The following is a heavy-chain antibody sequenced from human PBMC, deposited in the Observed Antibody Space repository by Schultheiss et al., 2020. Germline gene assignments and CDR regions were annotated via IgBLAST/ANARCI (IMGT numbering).Heavy chain of an antibody. CDR3: AMTIVSHYYLDY. J-gene: IGHJ4*01. D-gene: IGHD4-11*01. V-gene: IGHV4-4*07. Sequence: SETLSLTCTVSGGSISSYYWSWIRQPAGKGLEWIGRIYTSGNIDHNPSLRSRVTMSVDTSNNQVSLRMTSVTAADTAVYYCAMTIVSHYYLDYWGHGILVTVSS. CDR2: IYTSGNI. CDR1: GGSISSYY.